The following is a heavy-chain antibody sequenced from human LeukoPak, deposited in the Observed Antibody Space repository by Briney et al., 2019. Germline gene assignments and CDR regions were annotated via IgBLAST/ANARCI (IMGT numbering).Heavy chain of an antibody. J-gene: IGHJ4*02. CDR1: GFPFSSYW. Sequence: GGSLRLSCVASGFPFSSYWMSWVRQAPGKGLEWVANIKQDGSGLYYVESVKGRFTISRDNAKNSLYLRMTSLRAEDTAVYYCARDPGRTGFDYWGQGTLVTVSS. V-gene: IGHV3-7*03. D-gene: IGHD1/OR15-1a*01. CDR2: IKQDGSGL. CDR3: ARDPGRTGFDY.